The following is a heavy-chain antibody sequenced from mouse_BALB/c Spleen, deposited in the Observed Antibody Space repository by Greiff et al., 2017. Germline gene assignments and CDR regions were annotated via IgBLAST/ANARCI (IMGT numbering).Heavy chain of an antibody. V-gene: IGHV5-12-1*01. Sequence: EVQVVESGGGLVKPGGSLKLSCAASGFAFTSYDMSWVRQTPEKRLEWVAYISSGGGSTYYPDTVKGRFTIARDKAKNTLYLQMSSLKSEDTAMYYCAGHRYDWGDAMDYWGQGTSVTVSS. J-gene: IGHJ4*01. D-gene: IGHD2-14*01. CDR3: AGHRYDWGDAMDY. CDR1: GFAFTSYD. CDR2: ISSGGGST.